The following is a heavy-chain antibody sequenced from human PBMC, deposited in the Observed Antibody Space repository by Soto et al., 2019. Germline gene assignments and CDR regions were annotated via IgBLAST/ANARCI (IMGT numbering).Heavy chain of an antibody. D-gene: IGHD3-3*01. J-gene: IGHJ5*02. V-gene: IGHV3-23*01. CDR3: AKGISEPIFGVVLGNWFDP. CDR1: GFTFSSYA. Sequence: PGGSLRLSCAASGFTFSSYAMSWVRQAPGKGLEWVSAISGSGGSTYYADSVKGRFTISRDNSKNTLYLQMNSLRAEDTAVYYCAKGISEPIFGVVLGNWFDPWGQGTLVTVSS. CDR2: ISGSGGST.